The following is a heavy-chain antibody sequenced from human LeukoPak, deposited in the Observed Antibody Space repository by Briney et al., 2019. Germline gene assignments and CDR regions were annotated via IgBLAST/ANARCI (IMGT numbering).Heavy chain of an antibody. CDR3: ARDGFRYYDSSGYYFY. V-gene: IGHV1-18*01. J-gene: IGHJ4*02. Sequence: ASVKVSCKASGGTFSNYAISWVRQAPGQGLEWMGWISAYNGNTNYAQKLQGRVTMTTDTSTSTAYMELRSLRSDDTAVYYCARDGFRYYDSSGYYFYWGQGTLVTVSS. CDR2: ISAYNGNT. D-gene: IGHD3-22*01. CDR1: GGTFSNYA.